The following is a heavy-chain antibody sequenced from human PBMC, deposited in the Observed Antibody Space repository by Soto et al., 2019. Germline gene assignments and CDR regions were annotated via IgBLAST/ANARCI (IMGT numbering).Heavy chain of an antibody. D-gene: IGHD6-13*01. V-gene: IGHV1-18*01. CDR2: ISAYNGNT. CDR1: GYTFTSYG. J-gene: IGHJ5*02. Sequence: ASVKVSCKASGYTFTSYGISWVRQAPGQGLEWMGWISAYNGNTNYAQKLQGRVTMTTDTSTSTAYMELRSLRSDDTAVYYCARETTTIAAASVKSNWFDPWGQGTLVTVSS. CDR3: ARETTTIAAASVKSNWFDP.